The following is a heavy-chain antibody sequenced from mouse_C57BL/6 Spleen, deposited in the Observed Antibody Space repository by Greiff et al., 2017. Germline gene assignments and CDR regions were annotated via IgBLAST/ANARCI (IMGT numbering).Heavy chain of an antibody. J-gene: IGHJ1*03. D-gene: IGHD1-1*01. CDR3: ASAHYYGSSYRWYFDV. V-gene: IGHV1-9*01. CDR2: ILPGSGST. Sequence: VQLQQSGAELMKPGASVKLSCKATGYTFTGYWIEWVKQRPGHGLEWIGEILPGSGSTNYNEKFKGKATFTADTSSNTANMHLSSLTTEDSAIYYCASAHYYGSSYRWYFDVWGTGTTVTVSS. CDR1: GYTFTGYW.